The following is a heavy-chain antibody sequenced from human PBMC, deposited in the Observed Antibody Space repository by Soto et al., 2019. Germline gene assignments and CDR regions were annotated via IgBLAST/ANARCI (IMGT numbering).Heavy chain of an antibody. J-gene: IGHJ6*03. CDR1: GGSISSYY. CDR3: ARHSWDMVRGVITSNGTPPPYYYYMDV. V-gene: IGHV4-59*08. Sequence: SETLSLTCTVSGGSISSYYWSWIRQPPGKGLEWIGYIYYSGSTNYNPSLKSRVTISVDTSKNQFSLKLSSVTAADTAVYYCARHSWDMVRGVITSNGTPPPYYYYMDVWGKGTTVTVSS. D-gene: IGHD3-10*01. CDR2: IYYSGST.